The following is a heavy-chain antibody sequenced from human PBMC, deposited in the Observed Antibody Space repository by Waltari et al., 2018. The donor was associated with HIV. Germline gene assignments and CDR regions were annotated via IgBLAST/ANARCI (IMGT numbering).Heavy chain of an antibody. D-gene: IGHD2-15*01. J-gene: IGHJ4*02. CDR3: AINGGSSNFDY. CDR2: IYHSGTT. Sequence: QVQLQESGPGLVKPSGTLSLTCAVSGGSFSSGNWWTWVRQPPGKGLEWIGEIYHSGTTNYNPSLKTRVTISLDKSKNQFSLKRSSVTAADTAVYYCAINGGSSNFDYWGQGTLVTVSS. V-gene: IGHV4-4*02. CDR1: GGSFSSGNW.